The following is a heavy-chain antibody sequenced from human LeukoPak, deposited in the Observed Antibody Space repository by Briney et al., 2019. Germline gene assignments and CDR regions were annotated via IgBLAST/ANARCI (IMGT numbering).Heavy chain of an antibody. J-gene: IGHJ4*02. CDR2: IKQDGSEK. V-gene: IGHV3-7*01. CDR1: GFTFSSYW. D-gene: IGHD6-13*01. CDR3: ASHRDSSSWYGVFDY. Sequence: GGSLRLSCAASGFTFSSYWMRWVRQAPGKGLEWVANIKQDGSEKYYVDSVKGRFTISRDDAKNSLYLQMNSLRAEDTAVYYCASHRDSSSWYGVFDYWGQGTLVTVSS.